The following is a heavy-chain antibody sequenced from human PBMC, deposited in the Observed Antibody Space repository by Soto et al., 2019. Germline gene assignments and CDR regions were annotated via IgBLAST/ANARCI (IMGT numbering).Heavy chain of an antibody. CDR2: ISPMFGAA. J-gene: IGHJ4*02. CDR1: GGTFNTYA. CDR3: AREVQVHNPAFVY. V-gene: IGHV1-69*19. D-gene: IGHD1-1*01. Sequence: QVQLVQSGAEMKKPGSSVKVSCQSSGGTFNTYAMNWVRQAPGQGPEWMGDISPMFGAANYAPKFQGRVTITADESTGTSYMQLSSVTSADTALYFCAREVQVHNPAFVYWGQGTLGTVSS.